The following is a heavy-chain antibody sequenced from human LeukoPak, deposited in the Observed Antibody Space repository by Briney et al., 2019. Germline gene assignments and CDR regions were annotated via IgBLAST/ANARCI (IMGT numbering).Heavy chain of an antibody. CDR1: GGPFTGYY. CDR2: INHRGST. Sequence: SETLSLTCAVYGGPFTGYYWSWIRQSPDKGLEWIGEINHRGSTNYNSSLKSRLTISADTSKNQFSLHLSSVTAADMAVYYCAKVYSSSPQDAFDVWGQGTMVTVSS. D-gene: IGHD3-22*01. CDR3: AKVYSSSPQDAFDV. J-gene: IGHJ3*01. V-gene: IGHV4-34*01.